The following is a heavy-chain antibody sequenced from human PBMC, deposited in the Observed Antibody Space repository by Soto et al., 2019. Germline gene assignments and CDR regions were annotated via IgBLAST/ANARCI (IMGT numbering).Heavy chain of an antibody. D-gene: IGHD3-3*01. CDR2: IRSKGNNYAT. Sequence: GGSLRQTCAASEFTFSGSAMHWVRQASGKGLEWVGRIRSKGNNYATAYGASLKGRFTISRDDSKNAAYLQMNSLNTEDTAVYYCSRQASDFWSGKPQYYMDVWGKGTTVTVSS. V-gene: IGHV3-73*01. CDR3: SRQASDFWSGKPQYYMDV. J-gene: IGHJ6*03. CDR1: EFTFSGSA.